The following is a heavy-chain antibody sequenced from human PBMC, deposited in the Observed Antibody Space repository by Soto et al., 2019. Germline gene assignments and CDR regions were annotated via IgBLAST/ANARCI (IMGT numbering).Heavy chain of an antibody. CDR2: IYYSGST. V-gene: IGHV4-59*01. CDR3: ARVGGGSYYSGGYYGMDV. D-gene: IGHD1-26*01. J-gene: IGHJ6*02. CDR1: GGSISSYY. Sequence: SETLSLTCTVSGGSISSYYWSWIRQPPGKGLEWIGYIYYSGSTNYNPSLKSRVTISVDTSKNQFSLKLSSVTAADTAVYYCARVGGGSYYSGGYYGMDVWGQGTTVTVSS.